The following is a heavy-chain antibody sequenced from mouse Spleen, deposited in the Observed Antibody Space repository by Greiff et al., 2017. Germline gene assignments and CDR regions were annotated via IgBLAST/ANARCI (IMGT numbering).Heavy chain of an antibody. Sequence: VQLQQSGAELVKPGASVKLSCKASGYTFTSYYMYWVKQRPGQGLEWIGEINPSNGGTNFNEKFKSKATLTVDKSSSTAYMQLSSLTSEDSAVYYCTRGTTMITLYAMDYWGQGTSVTVSS. CDR2: INPSNGGT. V-gene: IGHV1S81*02. CDR3: TRGTTMITLYAMDY. J-gene: IGHJ4*01. CDR1: GYTFTSYY. D-gene: IGHD2-4*01.